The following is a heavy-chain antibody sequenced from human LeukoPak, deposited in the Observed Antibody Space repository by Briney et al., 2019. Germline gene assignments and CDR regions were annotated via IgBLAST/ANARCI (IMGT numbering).Heavy chain of an antibody. CDR3: ARDPSSSWYDRWFDP. CDR1: GYTFTSYG. V-gene: IGHV1-18*01. CDR2: ISAYNGNT. J-gene: IGHJ5*02. D-gene: IGHD6-13*01. Sequence: ASVKVSCKASGYTFTSYGISWVRQAPGQGLEWMGWISAYNGNTNYAQKLQGRVTMTTDTSTGTAYMELRSLRSDDTAVYYCARDPSSSWYDRWFDPWGQGTLVTVSS.